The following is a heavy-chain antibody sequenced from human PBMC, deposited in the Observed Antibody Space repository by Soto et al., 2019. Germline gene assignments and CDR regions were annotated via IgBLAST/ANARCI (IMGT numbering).Heavy chain of an antibody. CDR2: VDPEDGET. CDR3: ATPSSSLAFDS. J-gene: IGHJ3*02. D-gene: IGHD6-6*01. V-gene: IGHV1-69-2*01. Sequence: EVQLVQSGAEVTKPGATLKISCKVSGSTFTDYYMHWVQQATGKGLEWLGLVDPEDGETIYAEEFQVRVTITADTSTDTAYMELSSLRSEDTAVYYCATPSSSLAFDSWGQWTMVTVSS. CDR1: GSTFTDYY.